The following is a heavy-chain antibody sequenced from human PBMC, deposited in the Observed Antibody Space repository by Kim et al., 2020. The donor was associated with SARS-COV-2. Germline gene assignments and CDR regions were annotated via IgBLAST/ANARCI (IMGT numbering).Heavy chain of an antibody. Sequence: KYYVDSVKGRFTNSRDSAKNSLSLEMNSLRAEDTAVYYCARGYLYGMDAWGQGTTVTVSS. J-gene: IGHJ6*02. CDR3: ARGYLYGMDA. D-gene: IGHD1-1*01. CDR2: K. V-gene: IGHV3-7*01.